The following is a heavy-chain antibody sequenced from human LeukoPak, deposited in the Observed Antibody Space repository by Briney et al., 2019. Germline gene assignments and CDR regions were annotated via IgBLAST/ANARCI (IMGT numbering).Heavy chain of an antibody. V-gene: IGHV4-34*01. CDR2: INHSGST. CDR3: AREADYDILTGHGVWFDP. CDR1: GGSFSGYY. J-gene: IGHJ5*02. D-gene: IGHD3-9*01. Sequence: PSETLSLTCAVYGGSFSGYYWSWIRQPPGKGLEWIGEINHSGSTNYNPSLKSRVTISVDTSKNQFSLKLSSVTAADTAVYYCAREADYDILTGHGVWFDPWGQGTLVTVSS.